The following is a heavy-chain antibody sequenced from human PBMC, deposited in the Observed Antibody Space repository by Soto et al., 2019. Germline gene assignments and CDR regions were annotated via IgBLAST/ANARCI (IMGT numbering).Heavy chain of an antibody. J-gene: IGHJ3*02. Sequence: PSETLSLICTVSGGSISSYYWSWIRQPPGKGLEWIGYIYYSGSTNYNPSLKSRVTISVDTSKNQFSLKLSSVTAADTAVYYCARPSPRYCSGGSCLEFPDAFDIWGQGTMVTVS. CDR2: IYYSGST. CDR1: GGSISSYY. V-gene: IGHV4-59*08. CDR3: ARPSPRYCSGGSCLEFPDAFDI. D-gene: IGHD2-15*01.